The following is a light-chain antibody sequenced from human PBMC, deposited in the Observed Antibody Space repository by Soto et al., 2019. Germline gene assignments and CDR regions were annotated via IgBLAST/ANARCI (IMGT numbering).Light chain of an antibody. Sequence: IVLTQSPGTLSLSPGERGTLSCRASQNVSNNYLAWYQQKPGQAPRLLIYDASSRATGIPDRFSGSGSGTDFTLTISRLEPEDFAVYYCQQCAFSPRTFGQGTKLEIK. CDR2: DAS. CDR3: QQCAFSPRT. CDR1: QNVSNNY. V-gene: IGKV3-20*01. J-gene: IGKJ2*01.